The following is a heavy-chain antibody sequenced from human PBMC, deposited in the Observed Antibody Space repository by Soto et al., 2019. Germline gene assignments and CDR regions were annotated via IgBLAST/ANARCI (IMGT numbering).Heavy chain of an antibody. Sequence: QVQLVQSGAEVKKPGSSVKVSCKASGGIFSSYGFFWVRQAPGQGLEWMGWIIPIFGTANYAQKVQGRVTITADESTSTADMELSSLRSEDTAVYYCASGRWEGYYYGMDVWGQGTTVTVSS. V-gene: IGHV1-69*01. D-gene: IGHD1-26*01. J-gene: IGHJ6*02. CDR2: IIPIFGTA. CDR1: GGIFSSYG. CDR3: ASGRWEGYYYGMDV.